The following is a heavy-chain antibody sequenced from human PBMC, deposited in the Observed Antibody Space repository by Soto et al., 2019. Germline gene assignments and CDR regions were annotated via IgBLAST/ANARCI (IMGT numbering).Heavy chain of an antibody. CDR3: TTDDQIPRPWYGAFEI. Sequence: EVHLVESGGGVVKPGGSLRLSCAASGFTFRDAWMNWVRQAPGEGLEWVGRIKSKINGGPTDYAAHVKGRFTISRADSKYTLYLQMNGLKIEDTAVDYCTTDDQIPRPWYGAFEIWGEGTTVTVSS. D-gene: IGHD1-20*01. V-gene: IGHV3-15*07. CDR2: IKSKINGGPT. CDR1: GFTFRDAW. J-gene: IGHJ3*02.